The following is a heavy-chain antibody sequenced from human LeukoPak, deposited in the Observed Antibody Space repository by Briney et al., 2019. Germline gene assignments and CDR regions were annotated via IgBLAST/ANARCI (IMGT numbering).Heavy chain of an antibody. CDR3: ARDSWASSLGSSWYLWVRYYYYYGMDV. CDR2: ISGSGGRT. D-gene: IGHD6-13*01. CDR1: GFTFSSYA. J-gene: IGHJ6*02. V-gene: IGHV3-23*01. Sequence: PGGSLRLSCAASGFTFSSYAMSWVRQAPGKGLEWVSSISGSGGRTYYADSVKGRFTISRDNAKNSLYLQMNSLRAEDTAVYYCARDSWASSLGSSWYLWVRYYYYYGMDVWGQGTTVTVSS.